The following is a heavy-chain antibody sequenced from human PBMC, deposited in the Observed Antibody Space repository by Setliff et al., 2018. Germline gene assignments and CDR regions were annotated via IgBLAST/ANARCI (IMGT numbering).Heavy chain of an antibody. CDR3: ARAKGTTMATQCFDY. CDR2: ISGNANTR. V-gene: IGHV3-48*04. J-gene: IGHJ4*02. D-gene: IGHD3-10*01. CDR1: GFTFSDYS. Sequence: LRLSCAASGFTFSDYSMTWVRQAPGKGLEWISYISGNANTRYYADSAEGRFTISRDNAKNSLYLQLNSLRAEDTAVYYCARAKGTTMATQCFDYWGQGTLVTVSS.